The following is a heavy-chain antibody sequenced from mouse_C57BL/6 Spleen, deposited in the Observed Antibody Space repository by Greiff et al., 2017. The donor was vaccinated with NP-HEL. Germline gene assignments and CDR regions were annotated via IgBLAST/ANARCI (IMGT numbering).Heavy chain of an antibody. CDR3: TRVYGSSYHY. D-gene: IGHD1-1*01. CDR2: IDPETGGT. V-gene: IGHV1-15*01. Sequence: VQLQQSGAELVRPGASVTLSCKASGYTFTDYEMHWVKQTPVHGLEWIGAIDPETGGTAYNQKFKGKAILTADKSSSTAYMELRSLTSEDSAVYYCTRVYGSSYHYWGQGTTLTVSS. CDR1: GYTFTDYE. J-gene: IGHJ2*01.